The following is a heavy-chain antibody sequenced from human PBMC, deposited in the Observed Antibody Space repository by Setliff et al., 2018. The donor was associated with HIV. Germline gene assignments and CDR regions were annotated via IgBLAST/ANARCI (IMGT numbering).Heavy chain of an antibody. D-gene: IGHD2-15*01. Sequence: GGSLRLSCAASGLTFSNYWMGWVRQAPGKGMEWVANIKKDGSEKRYVDSVEGRFTVSRDNAKNSLYLQMNSLRDEDTAVYYCARYCSGATCPPWFWGQGTLVTVSS. CDR3: ARYCSGATCPPWF. CDR1: GLTFSNYW. CDR2: IKKDGSEK. V-gene: IGHV3-7*01. J-gene: IGHJ4*02.